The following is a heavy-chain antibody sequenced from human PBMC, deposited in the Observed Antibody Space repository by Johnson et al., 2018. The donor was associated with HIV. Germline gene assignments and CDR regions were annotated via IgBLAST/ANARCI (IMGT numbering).Heavy chain of an antibody. CDR1: GFTVSSNY. Sequence: VQLVESGGGLIQPGGSLRLSCAASGFTVSSNYMNWVRQAPGKGLEWVSVIYSGGSTYYADSVQGRFTISRDNSKNMLYLQMNSLRAEDTAMYYCARDLYYYDSSDDGAFDIWGQGTMVTVSS. CDR2: IYSGGST. D-gene: IGHD3-22*01. V-gene: IGHV3-53*01. J-gene: IGHJ3*02. CDR3: ARDLYYYDSSDDGAFDI.